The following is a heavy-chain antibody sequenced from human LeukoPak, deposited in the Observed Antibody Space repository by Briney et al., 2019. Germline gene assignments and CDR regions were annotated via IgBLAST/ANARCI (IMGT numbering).Heavy chain of an antibody. V-gene: IGHV3-33*01. CDR2: IWYDGSNK. Sequence: GGSLRLSCAASGFTFSSYGMHWVRQAPGKGLEWVAVIWYDGSNKYYADSVKGRFTISRDNAKNSLYLQMNNLRTEDTAVYYCARADITLAATDWYFDLWGRGTLVTVSS. J-gene: IGHJ2*01. CDR1: GFTFSSYG. CDR3: ARADITLAATDWYFDL. D-gene: IGHD1-14*01.